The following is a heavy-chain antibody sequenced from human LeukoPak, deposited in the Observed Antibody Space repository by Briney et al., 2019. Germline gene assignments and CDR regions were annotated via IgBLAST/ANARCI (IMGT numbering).Heavy chain of an antibody. D-gene: IGHD6-19*01. CDR3: AKDPWSVSVAAFDY. Sequence: PGGSLRLSCAASGFTLSTYAMTWVRQAPGKGLEWVSSISGSGDSTHYADSVKGRFTISRDYSKNTLYLHMNSLRADDTAVYYCAKDPWSVSVAAFDYWGQGTLVTVSS. CDR1: GFTLSTYA. V-gene: IGHV3-23*01. J-gene: IGHJ4*02. CDR2: ISGSGDST.